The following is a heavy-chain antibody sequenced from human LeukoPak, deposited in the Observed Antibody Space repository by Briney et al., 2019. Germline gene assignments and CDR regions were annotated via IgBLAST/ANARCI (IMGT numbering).Heavy chain of an antibody. CDR2: IYTSGST. Sequence: PSETLSLTCTVSGGSISSGSYYWSWIRQPAGKGLEWIGRIYTSGSTNYNPSLKSRVTISVDTSKNQFSLKLSSVTAADTAVYYCARGKVVVAATFHPTSYYYYYMDVWGKGTTVTVSS. V-gene: IGHV4-61*02. CDR1: GGSISSGSYY. CDR3: ARGKVVVAATFHPTSYYYYYMDV. D-gene: IGHD2-15*01. J-gene: IGHJ6*03.